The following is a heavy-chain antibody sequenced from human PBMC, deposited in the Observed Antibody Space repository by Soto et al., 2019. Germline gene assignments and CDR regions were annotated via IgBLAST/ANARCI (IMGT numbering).Heavy chain of an antibody. CDR3: TRSSTLEPSGTSLYFYVMDV. Sequence: SQTLSLTCVISGDSVSSNSAAWNWIRQSPSRGLEWLGRAYNRLKWHHDYEVSMESRIAINIDTSKNQFSLQLNSVSPEDTAVYYCTRSSTLEPSGTSLYFYVMDVWGQGTTVTVSS. CDR1: GDSVSSNSAA. D-gene: IGHD1-7*01. CDR2: AYNRLKWHH. J-gene: IGHJ6*02. V-gene: IGHV6-1*01.